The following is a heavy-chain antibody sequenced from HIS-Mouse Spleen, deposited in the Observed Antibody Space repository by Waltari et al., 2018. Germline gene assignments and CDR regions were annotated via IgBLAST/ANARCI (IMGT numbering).Heavy chain of an antibody. J-gene: IGHJ4*02. D-gene: IGHD3-3*01. CDR1: GYTFTSYD. V-gene: IGHV1-8*01. Sequence: QVQLVQSGAEVKKPGASVKVSCKASGYTFTSYDINWVRQATGKGLGWMGWVKPNRGKTGDAQKCRGRVTMTRNSSISTAYMELSSLGSEDTAVYYCARVYYDFWSGYYYWGQGTLVTVSS. CDR3: ARVYYDFWSGYYY. CDR2: VKPNRGKT.